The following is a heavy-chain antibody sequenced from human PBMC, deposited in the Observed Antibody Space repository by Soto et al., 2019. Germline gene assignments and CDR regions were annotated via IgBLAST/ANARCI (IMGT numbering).Heavy chain of an antibody. Sequence: PSETLSLTCAVYGGSFSGYYWSWIRQPPGKGLEWIGEINHSGSTNCNPSLKSRVTISVDTSKNQFSLKLSSVTAADTAVYYCARAYCSSTSCSRSSGWFDPWGQGTLVTVSS. V-gene: IGHV4-34*01. J-gene: IGHJ5*02. CDR3: ARAYCSSTSCSRSSGWFDP. D-gene: IGHD2-2*01. CDR2: INHSGST. CDR1: GGSFSGYY.